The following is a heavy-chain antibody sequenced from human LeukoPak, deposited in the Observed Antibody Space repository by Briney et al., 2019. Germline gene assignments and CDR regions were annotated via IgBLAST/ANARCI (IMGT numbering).Heavy chain of an antibody. J-gene: IGHJ4*02. D-gene: IGHD2-2*01. CDR1: NYYISSGSY. CDR3: ARANDRGGTSPLDY. Sequence: LETLSLTCGVSNYYISSGSYWSWIRQPPGKGLEWIGSIYHTGSAYYSSSLQSRVTISVDPSKNQFSVKLSSVTAADTAVYYCARANDRGGTSPLDYWGQGTLVTVSS. CDR2: IYHTGSA. V-gene: IGHV4-38-2*01.